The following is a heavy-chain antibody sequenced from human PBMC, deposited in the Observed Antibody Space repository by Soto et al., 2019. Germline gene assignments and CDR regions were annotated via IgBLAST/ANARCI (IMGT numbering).Heavy chain of an antibody. CDR1: GFTFSTYG. CDR2: ISFDGSDK. V-gene: IGHV3-30*03. D-gene: IGHD2-21*02. Sequence: QVELVESGGGVVQPGRSLRLSCVASGFTFSTYGIQWVRQAPGKGLEWVAVISFDGSDKHYADSVKGRFTISRDNSENTLDLQMNSLRAEDTAVYXXXXGTGVTFRYYGMDVWGQGTTVSVSS. J-gene: IGHJ6*02. CDR3: XXGTGVTFRYYGMDV.